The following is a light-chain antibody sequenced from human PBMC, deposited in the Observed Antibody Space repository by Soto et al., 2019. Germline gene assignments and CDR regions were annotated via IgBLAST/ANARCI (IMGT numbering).Light chain of an antibody. J-gene: IGKJ4*01. CDR1: QTITTY. V-gene: IGKV1-39*01. CDR3: QQTYSDFS. Sequence: DVRMTQSPSSLSASVGDTITITCRASQTITTYLNWFQQKPGESPRLLIYGASTLHDGVPSRFSGSGSGTDFTLTISGLQPEDFVTYHCQQTYSDFSFGGGTKVDIK. CDR2: GAS.